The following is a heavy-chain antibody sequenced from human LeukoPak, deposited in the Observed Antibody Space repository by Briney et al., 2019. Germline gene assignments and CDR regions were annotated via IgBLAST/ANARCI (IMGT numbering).Heavy chain of an antibody. J-gene: IGHJ5*02. V-gene: IGHV4-59*12. CDR3: ARGKQWLGYNWFDP. D-gene: IGHD6-19*01. Sequence: SETLSLTCTVSGGSITTYHWSWIRQTPGKGLEWIGYIYYTGSTNYNPSLKSRVTMSVDTSKNQFSLKLSSVTAADTAVYYCARGKQWLGYNWFDPWGQGTLVTVSS. CDR2: IYYTGST. CDR1: GGSITTYH.